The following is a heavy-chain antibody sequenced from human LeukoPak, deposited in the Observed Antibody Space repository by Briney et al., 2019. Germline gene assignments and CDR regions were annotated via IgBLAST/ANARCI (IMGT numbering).Heavy chain of an antibody. CDR1: GFTVSSNY. V-gene: IGHV3-66*01. J-gene: IGHJ4*02. D-gene: IGHD3-22*01. CDR2: IYSGGST. Sequence: GGSLRLSCAASGFTVSSNYMSWVRQAPGKGLEWVSVIYSGGSTYYADSVKGRFTISRDNSKNTLYLQMNSLRAEETALYYCARNYYDSSGYDYWGQGTLVTVSS. CDR3: ARNYYDSSGYDY.